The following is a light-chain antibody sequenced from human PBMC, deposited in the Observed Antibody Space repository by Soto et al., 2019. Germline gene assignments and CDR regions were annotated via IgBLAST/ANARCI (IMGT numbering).Light chain of an antibody. CDR2: SNN. J-gene: IGLJ1*01. Sequence: QSVLTQPPSASATPGQRVTFSCSGSSANIGSNTVNWYQQLPGTAPKLLIYSNNQRPSGVPDRFSGSKSGTSASLAISGLQSEDEADFYCAAWDDSLNGYVFGTGTKVTVL. CDR1: SANIGSNT. V-gene: IGLV1-44*01. CDR3: AAWDDSLNGYV.